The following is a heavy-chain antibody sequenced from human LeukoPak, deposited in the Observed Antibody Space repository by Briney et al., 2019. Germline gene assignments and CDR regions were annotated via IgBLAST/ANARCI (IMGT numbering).Heavy chain of an antibody. CDR1: GFTFSSYS. CDR3: ARDPYSGGYGAYYYYYMDV. J-gene: IGHJ6*03. D-gene: IGHD6-19*01. V-gene: IGHV3-21*01. CDR2: ITTSSSYM. Sequence: GGSLRLSCAASGFTFSSYSMNWVRQAPGTGLEWVSSITTSSSYMFYADSVRGRFTISRDNAENSLYLQMNSLRDEDTAVYYCARDPYSGGYGAYYYYYMDVWGKGTTVTVSS.